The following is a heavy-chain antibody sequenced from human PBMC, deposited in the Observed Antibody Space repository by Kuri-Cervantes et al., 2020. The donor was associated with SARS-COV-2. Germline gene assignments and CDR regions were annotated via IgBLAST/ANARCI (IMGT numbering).Heavy chain of an antibody. CDR3: ATGGQRFDP. V-gene: IGHV4-59*01. CDR2: IYYSGST. Sequence: SETLSLTCTVSGCSISSYYMSWIRQPPGKGLEWIGYIYYSGSTKYNPSLKSRVTISVNTSKNQLSLKVSSVTAADTAVYYCATGGQRFDPWGQGTLVTVSS. CDR1: GCSISSYY. J-gene: IGHJ5*02.